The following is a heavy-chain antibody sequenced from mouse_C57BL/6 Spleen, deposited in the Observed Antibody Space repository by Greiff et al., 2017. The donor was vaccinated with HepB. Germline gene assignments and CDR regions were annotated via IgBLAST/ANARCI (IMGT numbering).Heavy chain of an antibody. V-gene: IGHV2-6-1*01. D-gene: IGHD2-2*01. J-gene: IGHJ1*03. Sequence: VKLMESGPGLVAPSQSLSITCTVSGFSLTSYGVHWVRQPPGKGLEWLVVIWSDGSTTYNSALKSRLSISKDNSKSQVFLKINGLQTDDTAMYYCARHGGYDGYFDVWGTGTTVTVSS. CDR2: IWSDGST. CDR3: ARHGGYDGYFDV. CDR1: GFSLTSYG.